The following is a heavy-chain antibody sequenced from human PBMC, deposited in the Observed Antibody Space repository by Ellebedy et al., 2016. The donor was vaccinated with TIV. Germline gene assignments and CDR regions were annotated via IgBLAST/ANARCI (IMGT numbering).Heavy chain of an antibody. Sequence: PGGSLRLSCFVPGFTSSTYAMRWFRQLPGKGLEWVSALTTCGVTFYADSVKGRFTISRDSSKNTLYLQMDSLRVEDTAISLCAKDSGRSGWISDYWGQGTLVTVSS. D-gene: IGHD3-10*01. CDR1: GFTSSTYA. CDR3: AKDSGRSGWISDY. V-gene: IGHV3-23*01. CDR2: LTTCGVT. J-gene: IGHJ4*02.